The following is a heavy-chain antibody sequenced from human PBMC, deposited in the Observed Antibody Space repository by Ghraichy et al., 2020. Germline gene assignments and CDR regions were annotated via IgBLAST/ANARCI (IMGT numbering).Heavy chain of an antibody. V-gene: IGHV4-4*09. D-gene: IGHD6-19*01. CDR3: ARQPRYSSGWYYFDY. CDR2: IYTSGST. CDR1: GGSISSYY. J-gene: IGHJ4*02. Sequence: SETLSLTCTVSGGSISSYYWSWIRQPPGKGLEWIGYIYTSGSTNYNPSLKSRVTISVDTSKNQFSLKLSSVTAADTAVYYCARQPRYSSGWYYFDYWGQGTLVTVSS.